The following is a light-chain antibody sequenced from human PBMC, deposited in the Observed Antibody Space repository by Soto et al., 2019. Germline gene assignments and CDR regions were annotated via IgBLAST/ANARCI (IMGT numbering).Light chain of an antibody. J-gene: IGKJ5*01. V-gene: IGKV3-15*01. Sequence: EIVMTQSPATLSLSPGERATLSCRASESVSNHLAWYQQKAGQAPRLLIYGASTRATGIPARFSGSGSGTEFTLTISSLQSEAFAVYYCQQYNNWPITFGQGTRLEIK. CDR3: QQYNNWPIT. CDR2: GAS. CDR1: ESVSNH.